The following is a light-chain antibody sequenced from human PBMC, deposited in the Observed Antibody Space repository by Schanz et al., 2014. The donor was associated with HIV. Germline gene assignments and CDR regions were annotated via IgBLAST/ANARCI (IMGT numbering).Light chain of an antibody. CDR2: DVS. V-gene: IGLV2-14*03. J-gene: IGLJ1*01. CDR3: CSYAGSSTPLV. Sequence: QSALTQPASVSGSPGQSITISCTGSSSDIGRYNYVSWYQHHPGKAPKFMIYDVSNRPSGVSDRFSGSKSGNTASLTISGLQAEDEADYYCCSYAGSSTPLVFGTGTKLTVL. CDR1: SSDIGRYNY.